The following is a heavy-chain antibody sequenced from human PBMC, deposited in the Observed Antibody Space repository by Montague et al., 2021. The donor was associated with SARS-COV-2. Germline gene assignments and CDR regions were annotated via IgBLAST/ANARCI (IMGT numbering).Heavy chain of an antibody. CDR1: GGSISSSSYY. Sequence: SETLSLTCTVSGGSISSSSYYWGRLRQPPGKGLEWIGSIYYSGSTYYXPTLKSRVTISVDTSENQFSLKLSSVTAADTAVYYCARKASRGITSFVVVSASYYWEYWGQGTLVTVSS. J-gene: IGHJ4*02. CDR2: IYYSGST. V-gene: IGHV4-39*01. D-gene: IGHD3-3*01. CDR3: ARKASRGITSFVVVSASYYWEY.